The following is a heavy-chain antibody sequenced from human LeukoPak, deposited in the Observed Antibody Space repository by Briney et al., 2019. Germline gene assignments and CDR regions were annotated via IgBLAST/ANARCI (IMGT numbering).Heavy chain of an antibody. CDR3: ARRSSGIDATDKIDF. CDR1: GFTFSSHS. CDR2: FTSMSGTI. V-gene: IGHV3-21*01. Sequence: PGGSLRLSCVASGFTFSSHSMSWVRQAPGKGLEWVSSFTSMSGTIYYAGSVKGRFTISRDNAKNSLFLQMSSLRAEDTAVYYCARRSSGIDATDKIDFWGQGTLVIVSS. D-gene: IGHD1-26*01. J-gene: IGHJ4*02.